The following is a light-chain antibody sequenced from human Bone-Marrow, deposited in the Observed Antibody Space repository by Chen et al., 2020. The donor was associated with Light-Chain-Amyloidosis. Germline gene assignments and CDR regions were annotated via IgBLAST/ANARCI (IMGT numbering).Light chain of an antibody. CDR1: NIGIKS. V-gene: IGLV3-21*03. Sequence: SYVLPQPPSVSVVPGKTARLTCGGNNIGIKSVNWYQQKPGQAPVLVVYDDSDRPSGIPERFAGSNSGNTATLTISRVEAGDEADYYCQVWDSSSDHVVFGGGTKLTVL. CDR2: DDS. J-gene: IGLJ2*01. CDR3: QVWDSSSDHVV.